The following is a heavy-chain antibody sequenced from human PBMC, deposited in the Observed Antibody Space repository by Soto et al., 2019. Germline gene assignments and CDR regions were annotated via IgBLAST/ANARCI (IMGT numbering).Heavy chain of an antibody. J-gene: IGHJ5*02. CDR1: GGSFSGYY. CDR2: INHSGST. V-gene: IGHV4-34*01. D-gene: IGHD3-10*01. Sequence: PSETLSLTCAVYGGSFSGYYWSWIRQPPGKGLEWIGEINHSGSTNYNPSLKSRVTISVDTSKNQFSLKLSSVTAADTAVYYCARYVTMVRGVSQLDPWGKGTLVTVSS. CDR3: ARYVTMVRGVSQLDP.